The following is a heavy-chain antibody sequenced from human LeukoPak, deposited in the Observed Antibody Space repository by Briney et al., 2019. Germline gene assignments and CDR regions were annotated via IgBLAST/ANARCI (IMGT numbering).Heavy chain of an antibody. CDR2: ISTYDGNA. D-gene: IGHD3-22*01. CDR3: ARDRKKSSGYDY. V-gene: IGHV1-18*01. Sequence: ASVKVSCKASGYTFTTYGISWVRQAPGQGLEWMGWISTYDGNANYAQHLQGKVTMTKDTSAGTVYMELSSLRSEDTAVYYCARDRKKSSGYDYWGQGTLVTVSS. CDR1: GYTFTTYG. J-gene: IGHJ4*02.